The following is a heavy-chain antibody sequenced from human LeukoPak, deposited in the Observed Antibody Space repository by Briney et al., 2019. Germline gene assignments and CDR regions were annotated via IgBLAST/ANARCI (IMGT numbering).Heavy chain of an antibody. V-gene: IGHV1-24*01. CDR3: ATGQGFDGDYGYYYYGMDV. CDR2: FDPEDGET. D-gene: IGHD4-17*01. CDR1: GYTLTELS. Sequence: GASVKVSCKVSGYTLTELSIHWVRQAPGKGLEWMGGFDPEDGETIYAQKFQGRVTMTEDTSTDTAYMELSSLRSEDTAVYYCATGQGFDGDYGYYYYGMDVWGQGTTVTVSS. J-gene: IGHJ6*02.